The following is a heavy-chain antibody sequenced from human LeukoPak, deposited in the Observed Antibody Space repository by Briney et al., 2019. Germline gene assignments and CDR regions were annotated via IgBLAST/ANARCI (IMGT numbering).Heavy chain of an antibody. CDR2: IYSGGST. J-gene: IGHJ4*02. D-gene: IGHD3-22*01. Sequence: GGSLRLSCAASGFTVSSNYMSWVRQAPGKGLEWVSVIYSGGSTYYADSVKGRFTISRDKAKSTLYLQMNSLRAEDTAVYYCARGYYDSSGYFCADYWGQGTLVTVSS. CDR1: GFTVSSNY. V-gene: IGHV3-66*01. CDR3: ARGYYDSSGYFCADY.